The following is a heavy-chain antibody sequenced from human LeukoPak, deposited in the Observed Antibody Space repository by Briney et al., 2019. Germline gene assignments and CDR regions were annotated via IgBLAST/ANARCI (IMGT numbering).Heavy chain of an antibody. J-gene: IGHJ4*02. V-gene: IGHV3-7*01. CDR2: IKEDGSDK. CDR3: AKGGHFNFDY. D-gene: IGHD5-12*01. Sequence: GGSLRLSCAASGFTFSAYWMKWVRQAPGKGLEGVASIKEDGSDKYYVDSVKGGFSISRDNAKNSLYLQMTSLRTEDTAVYYCAKGGHFNFDYWGQGTLVTVSS. CDR1: GFTFSAYW.